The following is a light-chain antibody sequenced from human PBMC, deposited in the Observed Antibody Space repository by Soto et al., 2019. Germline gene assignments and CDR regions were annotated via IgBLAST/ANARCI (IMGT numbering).Light chain of an antibody. V-gene: IGKV1-5*03. J-gene: IGKJ1*01. Sequence: DIQVTQSPSTLSASVGDRVTITCRASQSISSWLAWYQQKPGKAPKLLIYEASSLEGGVPSRFSGSGSGTEFTLTISSLQPDDFATYYCQQYNIYPWTFGQGTKVEI. CDR3: QQYNIYPWT. CDR1: QSISSW. CDR2: EAS.